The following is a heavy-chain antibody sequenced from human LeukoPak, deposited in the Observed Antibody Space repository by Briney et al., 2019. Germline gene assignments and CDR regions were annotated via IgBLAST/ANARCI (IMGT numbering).Heavy chain of an antibody. CDR1: GYTFTSYY. Sequence: ASVKVSCKASGYTFTSYYMHWVRQAPGQGLEWMGIINPSGGSTSYAQKFQGRVTMTEDTSTDTAYMELSSLRSEDTAVYYCATSGSGSFLFVYWGQGTLVTVSS. V-gene: IGHV1-46*01. CDR3: ATSGSGSFLFVY. D-gene: IGHD1-26*01. J-gene: IGHJ4*02. CDR2: INPSGGST.